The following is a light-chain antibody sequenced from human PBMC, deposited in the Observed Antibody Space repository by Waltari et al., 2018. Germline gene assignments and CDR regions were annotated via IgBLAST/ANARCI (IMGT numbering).Light chain of an antibody. Sequence: QSALTQPASMSGSPGQSITISCTGSSSDVGGYNYVSCYRQHPGQAPKLIIYEVTYRPPGVSNRFSGAKSGNTASLTSSVLQAEDEADYYCSSFTTSSTLVFGGGTKLTVL. V-gene: IGLV2-14*01. CDR1: SSDVGGYNY. CDR2: EVT. J-gene: IGLJ3*02. CDR3: SSFTTSSTLV.